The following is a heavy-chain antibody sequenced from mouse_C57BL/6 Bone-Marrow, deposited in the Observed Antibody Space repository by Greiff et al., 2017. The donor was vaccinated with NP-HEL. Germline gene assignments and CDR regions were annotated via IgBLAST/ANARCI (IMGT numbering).Heavy chain of an antibody. J-gene: IGHJ4*01. CDR3: TRGSYDGYPYAMDY. V-gene: IGHV1-5*01. CDR2: GNSDT. D-gene: IGHD2-3*01. Sequence: GNSDTSYNQKFKGKAKLTAVTSASTAYMELSSLTNEDSAVYYCTRGSYDGYPYAMDYWGQGTSVTVSS.